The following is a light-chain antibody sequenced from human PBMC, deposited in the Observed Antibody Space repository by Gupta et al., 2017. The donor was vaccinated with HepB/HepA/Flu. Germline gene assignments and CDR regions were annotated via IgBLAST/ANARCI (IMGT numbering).Light chain of an antibody. V-gene: IGLV1-47*01. CDR2: RTN. CDR1: SSNIGSNY. Sequence: QSVVTLPPSISGTPGQRGTISCPGTSSNIGSNYVFWYQQIPGTTPNFLMYRTNQRPSGDPDRFSGSKSGTSAALIINRLRAEDEADYYCAVWDDSLSRVVFGGGTKLTVL. CDR3: AVWDDSLSRVV. J-gene: IGLJ2*01.